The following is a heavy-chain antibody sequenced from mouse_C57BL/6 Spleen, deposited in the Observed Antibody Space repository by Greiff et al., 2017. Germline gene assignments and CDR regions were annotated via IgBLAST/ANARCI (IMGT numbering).Heavy chain of an antibody. CDR3: ARGSSSGYYAMDY. Sequence: LQESGAELVKPGASVKISCKASGYAFSSYWMNWVKQRPGKGLEWIGQIYPGDGDTNYNGKFKGKATLTADKSSSTAYMQLSSLTSEDSAVYCCARGSSSGYYAMDYWGQGTSVTVSS. CDR2: IYPGDGDT. CDR1: GYAFSSYW. J-gene: IGHJ4*01. V-gene: IGHV1-80*01.